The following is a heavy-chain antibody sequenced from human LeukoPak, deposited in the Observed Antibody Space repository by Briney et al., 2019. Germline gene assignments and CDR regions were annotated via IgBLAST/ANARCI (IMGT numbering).Heavy chain of an antibody. D-gene: IGHD3-10*01. CDR2: LSSSGSTI. CDR3: ARANYGSGNYYFDY. Sequence: NPGGSLRLSCAASGFTFSGYYMSYLRQAPGKGLEWISYLSSSGSTIYYADSVKGRFTISRDNAKNSLYLQMNSLRAEDTAVYYCARANYGSGNYYFDYWGQGTLVTVSS. V-gene: IGHV3-11*01. CDR1: GFTFSGYY. J-gene: IGHJ4*02.